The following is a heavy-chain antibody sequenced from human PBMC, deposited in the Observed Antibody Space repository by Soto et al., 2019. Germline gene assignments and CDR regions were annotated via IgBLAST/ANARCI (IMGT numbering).Heavy chain of an antibody. CDR1: GFTFSSYS. CDR2: ISSSSSYI. J-gene: IGHJ6*02. V-gene: IGHV3-21*01. Sequence: PGGSLRLSCAASGFTFSSYSMNWVRQAPGKGLEGVSSISSSSSYIYYADSVKGRFTISRDNAKNSLYLQMNSLRAEDTALYYCAREINYYGMDVWGQGTTVTVSS. CDR3: AREINYYGMDV.